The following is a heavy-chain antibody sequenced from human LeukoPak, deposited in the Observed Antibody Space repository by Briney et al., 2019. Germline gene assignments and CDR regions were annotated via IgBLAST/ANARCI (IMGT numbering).Heavy chain of an antibody. CDR1: GRTFSSYA. V-gene: IGHV1-69*05. Sequence: GSAVTVSCKASGRTFSSYAISWVRQAPGQGLEWMGGTIPIFGTANYAQKFQGRVTITTDESTSTAYMELSSLRPEDTAVYYCARGKVTGYSYGYDYYYMDVWGKGTTVSVSS. D-gene: IGHD5-18*01. CDR2: TIPIFGTA. CDR3: ARGKVTGYSYGYDYYYMDV. J-gene: IGHJ6*03.